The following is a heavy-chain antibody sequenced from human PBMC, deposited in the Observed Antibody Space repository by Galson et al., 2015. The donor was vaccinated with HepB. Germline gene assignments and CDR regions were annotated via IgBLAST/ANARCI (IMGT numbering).Heavy chain of an antibody. V-gene: IGHV3-11*06. J-gene: IGHJ4*02. Sequence: SLRLSCAASGFTFSDYYMSWIRRAPGKGLEWVSYISSSSSYTNYADSVKGRFTISRDNAKNSLYLQMNSLRAEDTAVYYCARGGDIAVAGTQRYDYWGQGTLVTVSS. D-gene: IGHD6-19*01. CDR3: ARGGDIAVAGTQRYDY. CDR2: ISSSSSYT. CDR1: GFTFSDYY.